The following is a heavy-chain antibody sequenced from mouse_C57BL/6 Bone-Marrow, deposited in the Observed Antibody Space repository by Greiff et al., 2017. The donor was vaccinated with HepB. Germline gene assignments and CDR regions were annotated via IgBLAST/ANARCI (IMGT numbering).Heavy chain of an antibody. CDR2: IDPNSGGT. Sequence: VQLQQPGAELVKPGASVKLSCKASGYTFTSYWMHWVKQRPGRGLEWIGSIDPNSGGTKYNEKFKSKATLTVDKPSSTAYMQLSSLTSEDSAVYYCARVTYDYDVSWFAYWGQGTLVTVSA. CDR3: ARVTYDYDVSWFAY. V-gene: IGHV1-72*01. D-gene: IGHD2-4*01. J-gene: IGHJ3*01. CDR1: GYTFTSYW.